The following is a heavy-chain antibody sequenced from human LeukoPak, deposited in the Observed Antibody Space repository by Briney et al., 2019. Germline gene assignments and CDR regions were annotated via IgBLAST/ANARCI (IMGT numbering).Heavy chain of an antibody. J-gene: IGHJ3*02. CDR3: AKEFTPESSGFDAFDI. Sequence: GGSLRLSCAASGFTFSSYERDWVRQAPGKGLEWVAYISSGGGTIYYADSVRGRFTISRDNAKNSLYLQMNSLRAEDTAVYYCAKEFTPESSGFDAFDIWGQGTMVTVSS. CDR1: GFTFSSYE. CDR2: ISSGGGTI. D-gene: IGHD3-22*01. V-gene: IGHV3-48*03.